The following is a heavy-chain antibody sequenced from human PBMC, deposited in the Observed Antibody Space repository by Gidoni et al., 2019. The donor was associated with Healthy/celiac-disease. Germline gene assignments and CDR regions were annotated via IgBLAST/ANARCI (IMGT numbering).Heavy chain of an antibody. CDR3: ARRGRWLQTRTRFAFDI. CDR1: GGSFSVYY. CDR2: INHSGST. Sequence: QVHLQQWGAGLLKPSEPLSLTCAVYGGSFSVYYWSWIRQPPGKGLEWIGEINHSGSTNCNPSLKSRVTISVDTSKSQFSLKLNSVTAADTAVYYCARRGRWLQTRTRFAFDIWGQGTMVTVSS. V-gene: IGHV4-34*02. J-gene: IGHJ3*02. D-gene: IGHD3-16*01.